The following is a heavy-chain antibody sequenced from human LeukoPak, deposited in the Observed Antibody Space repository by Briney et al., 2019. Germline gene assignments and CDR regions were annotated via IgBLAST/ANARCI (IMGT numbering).Heavy chain of an antibody. Sequence: SETLSLTCTVSGGSISSYYWSWIRQPPGKGLEWIGSIYYSGSTYYNPSLKSRVTISVDTSKNQFSLKLSSVTAADTAVYYCARDPIDYGGNENDYWGQGTLVTVSS. CDR3: ARDPIDYGGNENDY. D-gene: IGHD4-23*01. CDR1: GGSISSYY. CDR2: IYYSGST. V-gene: IGHV4-59*12. J-gene: IGHJ4*02.